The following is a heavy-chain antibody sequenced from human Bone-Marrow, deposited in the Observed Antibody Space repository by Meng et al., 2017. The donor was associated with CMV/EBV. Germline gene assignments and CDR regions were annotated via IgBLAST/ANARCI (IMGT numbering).Heavy chain of an antibody. V-gene: IGHV1-2*02. Sequence: ASSNLTFKAYGYPCTCYDINWVRQATGQGLEWMGWINPNSGGTNYAQKFQGRVTMTRDTSISTAYMELSSVTAADTAVYYCARATYGSGSYYNPKYYFDFWGQGTLVTVSS. CDR1: GYPCTCYD. CDR3: ARATYGSGSYYNPKYYFDF. J-gene: IGHJ4*02. CDR2: INPNSGGT. D-gene: IGHD3-10*01.